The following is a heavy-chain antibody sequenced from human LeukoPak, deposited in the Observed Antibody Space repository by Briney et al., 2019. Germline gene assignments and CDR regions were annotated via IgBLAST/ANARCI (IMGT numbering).Heavy chain of an antibody. J-gene: IGHJ5*02. D-gene: IGHD1-26*01. V-gene: IGHV3-7*01. CDR3: ARVRSGSYNWFDP. Sequence: GGSLRLSCAASGFTFSSYWMSWVRQAPGKGLEWVANIKQDGSEKYYVDSVKGRFTISRDNAKNSLYLQMNSLRAEDTAVYYCARVRSGSYNWFDPWGQGTLVTVSS. CDR2: IKQDGSEK. CDR1: GFTFSSYW.